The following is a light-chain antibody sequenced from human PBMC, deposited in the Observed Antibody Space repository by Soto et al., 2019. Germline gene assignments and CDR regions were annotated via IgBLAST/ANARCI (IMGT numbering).Light chain of an antibody. CDR3: QQYNTWPPET. Sequence: EIVLTQSPATLSLSPWERATLSCRASQSVGRYLAWYQQRPGQAPSLLIYDASTRATGIPARFSGGGSGTEFTLTISSLQSEDFAVYYCQQYNTWPPETFGQGTKVDIK. J-gene: IGKJ1*01. V-gene: IGKV3D-15*01. CDR2: DAS. CDR1: QSVGRY.